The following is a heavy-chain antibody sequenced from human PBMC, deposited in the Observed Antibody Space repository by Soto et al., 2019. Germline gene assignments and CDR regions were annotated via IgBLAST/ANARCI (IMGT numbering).Heavy chain of an antibody. D-gene: IGHD2-15*01. V-gene: IGHV4-34*01. CDR3: ARGNIVVVVAATTAPNWFDP. J-gene: IGHJ5*02. CDR1: GGSFSGYY. Sequence: QVQLQQWGAGLLKPSETLSLTCAVYGGSFSGYYWSWIRQPPGKGLEWIGEINHSGNTNYNPSLKSRVTIAVDTSKNQFSLKLSSVTAADTAVYYCARGNIVVVVAATTAPNWFDPWGQGTLVTVSS. CDR2: INHSGNT.